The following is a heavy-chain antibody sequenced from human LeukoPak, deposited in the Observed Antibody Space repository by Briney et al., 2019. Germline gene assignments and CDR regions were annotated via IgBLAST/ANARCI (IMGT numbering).Heavy chain of an antibody. Sequence: SETLSLTCAVSGYSISSGYYWGWIRQPPGKGLEWIGSIYHSGSTYYNPSLKSRVTISVDTSKNQFSLKLSSVTAADTAVYYCASSVAAAVYFDYWGQGTLVTVSS. V-gene: IGHV4-38-2*01. CDR3: ASSVAAAVYFDY. CDR1: GYSISSGYY. CDR2: IYHSGST. D-gene: IGHD6-13*01. J-gene: IGHJ4*02.